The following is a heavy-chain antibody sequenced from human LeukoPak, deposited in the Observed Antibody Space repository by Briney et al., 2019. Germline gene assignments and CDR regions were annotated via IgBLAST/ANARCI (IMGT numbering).Heavy chain of an antibody. J-gene: IGHJ6*02. CDR3: ARGPRFLEWSYPIYYYYGMDV. CDR1: GYTFTSYD. CDR2: MNHNRGNT. V-gene: IGHV1-8*01. Sequence: ASVNVSCKASGYTFTSYDINWVGQATGQGLEWMGWMNHNRGNTGYAQKFQGRVTMTRNTSISTAYMELSSLRSEDTAVYYCARGPRFLEWSYPIYYYYGMDVWGQGTTVTVSS. D-gene: IGHD3-3*01.